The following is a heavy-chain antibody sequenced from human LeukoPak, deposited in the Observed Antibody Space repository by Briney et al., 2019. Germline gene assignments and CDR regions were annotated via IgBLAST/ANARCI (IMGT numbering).Heavy chain of an antibody. D-gene: IGHD3-3*01. Sequence: GESLKISCKGSGYSFTSYWIGWVRQMPGKGLEWMGIIYPGDSDTRYSPSSQGQVTISADKSISTAYLQWSSLKASDTAMYYCARAYHGRFLEWSRTYYFDYWGRGTLVTVSS. CDR2: IYPGDSDT. J-gene: IGHJ4*02. CDR1: GYSFTSYW. V-gene: IGHV5-51*01. CDR3: ARAYHGRFLEWSRTYYFDY.